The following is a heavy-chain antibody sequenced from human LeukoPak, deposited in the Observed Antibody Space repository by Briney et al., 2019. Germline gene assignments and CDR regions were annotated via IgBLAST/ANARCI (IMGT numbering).Heavy chain of an antibody. D-gene: IGHD3-10*01. J-gene: IGHJ4*02. Sequence: EASETLSLTCTVSGGSISSYYWSWIRQPPGKGLEWIGYIYYSGSTNYNPSLKSRVTISVDTSKNQFSLKLSSVTAADTAVYYCARFRPTYGAFDYWGQGTLVTVSS. CDR3: ARFRPTYGAFDY. CDR2: IYYSGST. CDR1: GGSISSYY. V-gene: IGHV4-59*12.